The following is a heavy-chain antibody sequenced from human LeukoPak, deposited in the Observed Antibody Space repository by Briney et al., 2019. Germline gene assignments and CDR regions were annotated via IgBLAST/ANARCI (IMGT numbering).Heavy chain of an antibody. Sequence: SETLSLTCTVSGASISSYYWSWIRQPPGKGLEWIGYIYYNGRTKYNPSLKSRVTISVDTSKNQFSLKLSSVTAADTAVYYCARDHYYDSSGYTFRHWGQGTLVTVSS. CDR2: IYYNGRT. D-gene: IGHD3-22*01. CDR3: ARDHYYDSSGYTFRH. V-gene: IGHV4-59*01. J-gene: IGHJ1*01. CDR1: GASISSYY.